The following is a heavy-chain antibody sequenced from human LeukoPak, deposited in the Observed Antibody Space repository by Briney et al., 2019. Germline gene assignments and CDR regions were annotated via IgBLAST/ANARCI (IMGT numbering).Heavy chain of an antibody. Sequence: PGGSLRLSCAASGFTFSSYAMSWVRQPPGKGLEWIGEIYHSGSTNYNPSLKSRVTISVDKSKNQFSLKLSSVTAADTAVYYCARDINGHFDYWGQGTLVTVSS. CDR2: IYHSGST. CDR1: GFTFSSYAM. D-gene: IGHD1-14*01. CDR3: ARDINGHFDY. J-gene: IGHJ4*02. V-gene: IGHV4-4*02.